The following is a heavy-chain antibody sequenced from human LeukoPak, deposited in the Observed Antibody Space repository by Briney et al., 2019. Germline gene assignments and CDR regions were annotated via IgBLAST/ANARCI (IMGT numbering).Heavy chain of an antibody. V-gene: IGHV1-46*01. CDR1: GYTFTSYY. D-gene: IGHD3-3*01. J-gene: IGHJ6*03. Sequence: ASVKVSCKASGYTFTSYYMHWVRQAPGQGLEWMGIINPSGGSTSYAQKIQGRVTMTRDTSTSTVYMELSSLRSEDTAVYYCARTGRITIFGVVISGPTYYMDVWGKGTTVTVSS. CDR2: INPSGGST. CDR3: ARTGRITIFGVVISGPTYYMDV.